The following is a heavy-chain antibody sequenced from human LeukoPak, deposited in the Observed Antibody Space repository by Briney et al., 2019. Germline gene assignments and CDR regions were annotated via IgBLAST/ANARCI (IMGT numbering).Heavy chain of an antibody. Sequence: SETLSLTCTVSGGSISSYYWSWIRQPPGKGLEWIGYIYYSGSTNYNPSLKSRVTISVDTSKNQFSLKLSSVTAADTAVYYCARGGGAQLGWYFDLWGRGILVTVSS. CDR2: IYYSGST. CDR1: GGSISSYY. D-gene: IGHD2-15*01. V-gene: IGHV4-59*01. CDR3: ARGGGAQLGWYFDL. J-gene: IGHJ2*01.